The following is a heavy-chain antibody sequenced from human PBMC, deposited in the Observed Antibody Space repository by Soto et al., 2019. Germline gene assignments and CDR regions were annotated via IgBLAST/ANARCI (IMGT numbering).Heavy chain of an antibody. CDR3: ARQGYSGSKIDP. V-gene: IGHV4-39*01. D-gene: IGHD5-12*01. CDR1: GGSISSSSYY. CDR2: IYYSGST. Sequence: SETLSLTCTVSGGSISSSSYYWGWIRQPPGKGLEWIGSIYYSGSTYYNPSLKSRVTISVDTSKNQFSLKLSSVTAADTAVYYCARQGYSGSKIDPWGQGTLVTVSS. J-gene: IGHJ5*02.